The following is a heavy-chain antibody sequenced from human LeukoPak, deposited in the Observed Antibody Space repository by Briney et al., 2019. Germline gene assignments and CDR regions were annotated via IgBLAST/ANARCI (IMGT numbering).Heavy chain of an antibody. J-gene: IGHJ2*01. Sequence: SETLSLTCAVYGGSFSGYYWSWIRQPPGKGLEWIGEINQSGSTNYNPSLKSRVTISVDTSKNQFSLKLSSVTAADTAVYYCASLGSGSYSRKNWYFDLWAVAPWSLSPQ. V-gene: IGHV4-34*01. CDR3: ASLGSGSYSRKNWYFDL. CDR1: GGSFSGYY. CDR2: INQSGST. D-gene: IGHD3-10*01.